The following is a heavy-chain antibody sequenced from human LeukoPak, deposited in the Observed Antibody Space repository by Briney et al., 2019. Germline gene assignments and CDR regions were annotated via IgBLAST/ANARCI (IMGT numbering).Heavy chain of an antibody. J-gene: IGHJ4*02. V-gene: IGHV3-7*03. D-gene: IGHD6-19*01. Sequence: PGGSLRLSCAASAGFTFSDYWMNWVCQAPGKGLEWVAIIKQDGREKLYVDSVKGRFTISRDNAKSSLYLQMNSLRAEDTAVYYCVSGIGWLPDYWGQGTLVTVSS. CDR3: VSGIGWLPDY. CDR2: IKQDGREK. CDR1: AGFTFSDYW.